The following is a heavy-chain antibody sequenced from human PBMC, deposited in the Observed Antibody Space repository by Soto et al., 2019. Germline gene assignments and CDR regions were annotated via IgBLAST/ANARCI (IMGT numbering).Heavy chain of an antibody. CDR3: ARDGYSSSSRLDY. CDR1: GSTFSSYA. J-gene: IGHJ4*02. CDR2: IIPIYGTA. V-gene: IGHV1-69*01. D-gene: IGHD6-6*01. Sequence: QVQLVQSGAEVKKPGSLVKVSCKASGSTFSSYAISWVRQAPGQGHEWMGGIIPIYGTANYAQKIQGRVTITADESTGTAYMELSSLGSEDTAVYYCARDGYSSSSRLDYWGQGALVTVSS.